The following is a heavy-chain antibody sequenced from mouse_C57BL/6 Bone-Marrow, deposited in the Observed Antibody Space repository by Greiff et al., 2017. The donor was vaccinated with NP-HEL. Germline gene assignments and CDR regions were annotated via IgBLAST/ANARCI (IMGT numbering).Heavy chain of an antibody. D-gene: IGHD1-1*01. CDR1: GYTFTSYW. Sequence: VQRKQSGAELAKPGASVKPSCKASGYTFTSYWMHWVKQRPGQGLEWIGYINPSSGYTKSNQKFKDKATLTADKSSSTAYMQLSSLTYEDSAVYYCERDGIRTYYAMDYWGQGTSVTVSS. V-gene: IGHV1-7*01. CDR3: ERDGIRTYYAMDY. J-gene: IGHJ4*01. CDR2: INPSSGYT.